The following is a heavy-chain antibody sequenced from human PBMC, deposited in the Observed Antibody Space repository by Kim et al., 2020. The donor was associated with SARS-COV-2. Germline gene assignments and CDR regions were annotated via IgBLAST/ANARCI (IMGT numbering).Heavy chain of an antibody. J-gene: IGHJ4*02. CDR1: GFTFSNYV. Sequence: GGSLRLSCAASGFTFSNYVMHWVRQAPGKGLEWMAVISYDGSSKYYADSVKGRFIISRDNSKNTLYLQMNNLRVEDTAVYFCARSSSGWYRPDCWGQGSLVTVSS. D-gene: IGHD6-19*01. V-gene: IGHV3-30*03. CDR2: ISYDGSSK. CDR3: ARSSSGWYRPDC.